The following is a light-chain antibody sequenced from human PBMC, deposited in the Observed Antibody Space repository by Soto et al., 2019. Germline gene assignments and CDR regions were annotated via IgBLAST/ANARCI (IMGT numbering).Light chain of an antibody. J-gene: IGLJ1*01. CDR3: SSYEDSETLYV. Sequence: QSLLPQPASVSGSPGQSITISCTGTSRDVGAYNYVSWYQQHPGKAPKLLIFEVSSRPSGVSNRFSGSKSGSTASLTISGLQAEDEADYYCSSYEDSETLYVFGTGTKVTVL. V-gene: IGLV2-14*01. CDR2: EVS. CDR1: SRDVGAYNY.